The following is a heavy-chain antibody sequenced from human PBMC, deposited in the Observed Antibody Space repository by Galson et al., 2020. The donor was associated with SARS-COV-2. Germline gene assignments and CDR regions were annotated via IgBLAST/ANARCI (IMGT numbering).Heavy chain of an antibody. CDR3: ARGSLYQLLRGQDFDY. CDR2: INPNSGGT. V-gene: IGHV1-2*02. CDR1: GYTFTGYY. D-gene: IGHD2-2*01. J-gene: IGHJ4*02. Sequence: GESLKISCKASGYTFTGYYMHWVRQAPGQGLEWMGWINPNSGGTNYAQKFQGRVTMTRDTSISTAYMELSRLRSDDTAVYYCARGSLYQLLRGQDFDYWGQGTLVTVSS.